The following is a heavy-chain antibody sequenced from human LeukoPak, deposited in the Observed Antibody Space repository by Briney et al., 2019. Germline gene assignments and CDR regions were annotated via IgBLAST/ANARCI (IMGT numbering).Heavy chain of an antibody. CDR3: ARGLKNPGYAFDI. CDR2: IYTSGST. J-gene: IGHJ3*02. D-gene: IGHD1-14*01. Sequence: PSETLSLTCTVSGGSISSGSYYWSWIRQPAGKGLEWIGRIYTSGSTNYNPSLKSRVTISVDTSKNQFSLKLSSVTAADTAVYYCARGLKNPGYAFDIWGQGTMVTVSS. V-gene: IGHV4-61*02. CDR1: GGSISSGSYY.